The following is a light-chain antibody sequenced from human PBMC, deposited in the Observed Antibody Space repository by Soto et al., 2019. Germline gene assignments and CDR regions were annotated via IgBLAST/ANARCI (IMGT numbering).Light chain of an antibody. CDR2: GDF. CDR1: SSSIGAGYD. V-gene: IGLV1-40*01. CDR3: QSYDSSLSGSQVV. Sequence: QSVLTQPPSVSGAPGQRVTISCTGSSSSIGAGYDVHWYQQLPGTAPKLLIYGDFNRPSGIPDRFSGSKSGTSASLAITGLQAEDEADYYCQSYDSSLSGSQVVFGGGTQLTVL. J-gene: IGLJ2*01.